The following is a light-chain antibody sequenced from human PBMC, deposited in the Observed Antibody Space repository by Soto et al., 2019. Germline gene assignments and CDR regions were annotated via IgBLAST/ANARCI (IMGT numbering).Light chain of an antibody. CDR3: QHYGGMWA. Sequence: DIQMTQSPSTLSASVGDGVTITCRASQSISNRLAWYQQKPGKAPKVLIYDASSLESGVPSRFSGSGSGTEFILTISSLQPDDFATYCGQHYGGMWAFXQGTKAEIK. CDR2: DAS. V-gene: IGKV1-5*01. J-gene: IGKJ1*01. CDR1: QSISNR.